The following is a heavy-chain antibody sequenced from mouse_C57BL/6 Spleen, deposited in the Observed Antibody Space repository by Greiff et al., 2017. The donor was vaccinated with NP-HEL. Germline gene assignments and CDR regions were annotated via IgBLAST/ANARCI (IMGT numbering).Heavy chain of an antibody. CDR2: LYLGDGDT. J-gene: IGHJ2*01. V-gene: IGHV1-82*01. CDR3: ARCELTTVVASFVY. D-gene: IGHD1-1*01. Sequence: VQLQQSGPELVQPGVLVKIPCKASGFALSSSRTNRVKARPGTGPARTGRLYLGDGDTNYKGKFKGKATLIAGNSSSTAYMQLSSLTSGDSAVCLCARCELTTVVASFVYWDQGTALTVAS. CDR1: GFALSSSR.